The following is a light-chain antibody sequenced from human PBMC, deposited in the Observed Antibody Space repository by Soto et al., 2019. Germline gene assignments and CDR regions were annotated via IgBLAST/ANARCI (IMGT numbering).Light chain of an antibody. Sequence: QSVLTQPASVSGSPGQSITISCTGTSSDVGGYDYVSCYQQHPCKAPKLMSYDVSNRPSGVSNRFSGSKSGNTDSLPICGLQAGEEADYYCRWYTGRVARHVFGTGIKLTVL. CDR3: RWYTGRVARHV. CDR2: DVS. CDR1: SSDVGGYDY. J-gene: IGLJ1*01. V-gene: IGLV2-14*01.